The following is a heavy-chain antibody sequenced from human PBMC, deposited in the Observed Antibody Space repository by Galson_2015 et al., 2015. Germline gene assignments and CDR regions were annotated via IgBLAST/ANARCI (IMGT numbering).Heavy chain of an antibody. CDR3: ARDEGGGYTNFDY. CDR1: GFTFSSHG. D-gene: IGHD5-12*01. Sequence: SLRLSCAASGFTFSSHGMHWVRQAPGKGLEWVAAIWYDGSEKYYADSVKGRLSISRVNSKNTLYLQMNSLRAEDTAVYYCARDEGGGYTNFDYWGQGSLVTVPS. J-gene: IGHJ4*02. CDR2: IWYDGSEK. V-gene: IGHV3-33*01.